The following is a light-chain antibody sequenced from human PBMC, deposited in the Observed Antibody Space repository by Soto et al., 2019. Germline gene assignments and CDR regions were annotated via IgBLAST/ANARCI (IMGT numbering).Light chain of an antibody. V-gene: IGKV1-12*01. CDR3: QQSYSFPHT. CDR2: GAA. CDR1: ERIGSW. Sequence: DVQMTQTPSSVSASVGDRVTITCRASERIGSWLAWYQQKPGKAPKLLIYGAANLQGELPSRFSGSGSETDFALTISSLQPEDFAAYHCQQSYSFPHTFGQGTEVEIK. J-gene: IGKJ2*01.